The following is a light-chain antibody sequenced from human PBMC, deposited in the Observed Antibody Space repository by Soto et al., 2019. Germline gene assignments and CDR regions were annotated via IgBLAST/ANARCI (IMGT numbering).Light chain of an antibody. CDR1: SSNIGSNT. CDR2: SNN. Sequence: QSVLTQPPSASGTPGQRVTISCSGSSSNIGSNTVNWYQQLPGTATKLLIYSNNQRPSGVPDRFSGSKSGTSASLAISGLQSEDEADYYFAAWDDSLNGHVVFGGGTKVTVL. CDR3: AAWDDSLNGHVV. V-gene: IGLV1-44*01. J-gene: IGLJ2*01.